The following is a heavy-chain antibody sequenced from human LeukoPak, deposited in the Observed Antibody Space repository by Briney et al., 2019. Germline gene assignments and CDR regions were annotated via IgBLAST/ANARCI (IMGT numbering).Heavy chain of an antibody. CDR1: GFTFGSYG. V-gene: IGHV3-30*18. D-gene: IGHD2-21*02. J-gene: IGHJ4*02. Sequence: GGSLRLSCAASGFTFGSYGMPWVRQAPGKGLEWVAVISYDGSNKYYADSVKGRFTISRDNSKNTLYLQMNSLRAEDTAVYYCAKDPDCDYWGQGTLVTVSS. CDR3: AKDPDCDY. CDR2: ISYDGSNK.